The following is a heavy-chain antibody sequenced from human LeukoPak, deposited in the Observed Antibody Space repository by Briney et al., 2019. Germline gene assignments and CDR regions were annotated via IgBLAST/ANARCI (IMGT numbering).Heavy chain of an antibody. CDR1: GFTFSSYG. J-gene: IGHJ4*02. D-gene: IGHD3-10*01. Sequence: GGSLRFSCAASGFTFSSYGMHWVRQAPGKGLEWVAVISYDGSNKYYADSVKGRFTISRDNSKNTLYLQMNSLRAEDTAVYYCAKKGRYGSGSYSDYWGQGTLVTVSS. CDR3: AKKGRYGSGSYSDY. V-gene: IGHV3-30*18. CDR2: ISYDGSNK.